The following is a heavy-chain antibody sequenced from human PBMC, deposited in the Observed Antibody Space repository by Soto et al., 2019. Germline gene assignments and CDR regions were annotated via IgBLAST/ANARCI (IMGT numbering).Heavy chain of an antibody. CDR2: ISGSGGST. D-gene: IGHD3-3*01. CDR1: GFTFSSYA. J-gene: IGHJ6*03. V-gene: IGHV3-23*01. Sequence: GGSLRLSCAASGFTFSSYAMSWVRQAPGKGLEWVSAISGSGGSTYYADSVKGRFTISRANSKNTLYLQMNSLRAEDTAVYYCAKATVGGYYTGIYYYYMDVWGKGTTVTVSS. CDR3: AKATVGGYYTGIYYYYMDV.